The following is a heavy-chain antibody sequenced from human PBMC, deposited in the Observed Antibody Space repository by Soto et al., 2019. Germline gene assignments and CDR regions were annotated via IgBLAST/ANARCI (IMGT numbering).Heavy chain of an antibody. Sequence: LGAALKISCKGCGDRFTSYWSGWVRQMPGKGLEWMGIIYPGDSDTRYSPSFQGQVTISADKSISTAYLQWSSLKASDTAMYYCATGKLQSTYYYYSGMAFWGQGTTVPVSS. CDR3: ATGKLQSTYYYYSGMAF. J-gene: IGHJ6*01. CDR2: IYPGDSDT. CDR1: GDRFTSYW. V-gene: IGHV5-51*01.